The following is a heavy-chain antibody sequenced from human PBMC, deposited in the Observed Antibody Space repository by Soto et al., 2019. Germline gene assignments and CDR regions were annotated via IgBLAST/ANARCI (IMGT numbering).Heavy chain of an antibody. CDR2: MNPNSGNT. CDR3: ARAPVYDFWSGYLMVDNWFDP. V-gene: IGHV1-8*01. CDR1: GYTFTSYD. J-gene: IGHJ5*02. Sequence: WASVKVSCKASGYTFTSYDINWVRQATGQGLEWMGWMNPNSGNTGYAQKFQGRVTMTRNTSISTAYMELSSLRSEDTAVYYCARAPVYDFWSGYLMVDNWFDPWGQGTLVTVSS. D-gene: IGHD3-3*01.